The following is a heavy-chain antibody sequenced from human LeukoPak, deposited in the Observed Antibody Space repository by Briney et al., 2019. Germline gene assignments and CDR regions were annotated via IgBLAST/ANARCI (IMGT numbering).Heavy chain of an antibody. J-gene: IGHJ3*02. CDR1: RGSISSYY. V-gene: IGHV4-59*04. CDR3: ARDSSGLAFNI. D-gene: IGHD3-22*01. CDR2: IYYSGST. Sequence: PSETLSLTCTVSRGSISSYYWSWIRQPPGKGLEWIGSIYYSGSTYYNPSLKSRVTISVDTSKNQFSLKLSSVTAADTAVYYCARDSSGLAFNIWGRGTMVTVSS.